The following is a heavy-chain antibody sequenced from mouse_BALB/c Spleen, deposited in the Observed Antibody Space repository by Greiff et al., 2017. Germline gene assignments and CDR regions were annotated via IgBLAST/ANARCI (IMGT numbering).Heavy chain of an antibody. V-gene: IGHV2-6-7*01. CDR3: ARDQYYGSSYWYFDG. CDR2: IWGDGST. J-gene: IGHJ1*01. CDR1: GFSLTGYG. Sequence: VQLQESGPGLVAPSQSLSITCTVSGFSLTGYGVNWVRQPPGKGLEWLGMIWGDGSTDYNSALKSRLSISKDNSTSQVFLKMNSLQTDDTARYYCARDQYYGSSYWYFDGWGAGTTVTVSS. D-gene: IGHD1-1*01.